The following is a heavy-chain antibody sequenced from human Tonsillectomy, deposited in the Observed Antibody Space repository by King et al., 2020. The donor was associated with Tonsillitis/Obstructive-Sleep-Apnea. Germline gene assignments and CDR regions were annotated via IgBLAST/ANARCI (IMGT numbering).Heavy chain of an antibody. D-gene: IGHD4-11*01. Sequence: QLQESGPGLVKPSETLSLTCTVSGGSISSSSYYWGWIRQPPGKGLEWIGTIYYIGSTYYNPSLKSRVAISVDTSKSQFSLKLSSVTAADTAVYYCARHDYSNYGPNFDYWGQGTLVTVSS. CDR2: IYYIGST. CDR1: GGSISSSSYY. CDR3: ARHDYSNYGPNFDY. J-gene: IGHJ4*02. V-gene: IGHV4-39*01.